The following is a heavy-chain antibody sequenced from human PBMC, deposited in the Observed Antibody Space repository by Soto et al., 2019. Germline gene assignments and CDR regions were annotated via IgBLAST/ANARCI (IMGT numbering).Heavy chain of an antibody. V-gene: IGHV3-74*01. CDR1: GFTLRNYW. D-gene: IGHD1-26*01. CDR2: ITNDGTTT. CDR3: ARDQDGAGGTADN. J-gene: IGHJ4*02. Sequence: EVQLVESGGGLVQPGGSLRLSCVASGFTLRNYWMHWFRQAPGKGLVWVSRITNDGTTTYYADSVKGRCTISRDNAKTTLYLQVNSLRVEDTAVYYCARDQDGAGGTADNWGQGTLVTVS.